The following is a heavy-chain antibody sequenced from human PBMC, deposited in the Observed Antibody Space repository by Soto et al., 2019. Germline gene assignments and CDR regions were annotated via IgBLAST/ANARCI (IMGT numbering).Heavy chain of an antibody. V-gene: IGHV1-46*03. CDR2: INPSGGST. J-gene: IGHJ6*03. Sequence: GASVKVSCKASGYTFTSYYMHWVRQAPGQGLEWKGIINPSGGSTSYAQKFQGRVTMTRDTSTSTVYMELSSLRSEDTAVYYCARGTVTTLYYYYYMDVWGKGTTVTVSS. D-gene: IGHD4-17*01. CDR1: GYTFTSYY. CDR3: ARGTVTTLYYYYYMDV.